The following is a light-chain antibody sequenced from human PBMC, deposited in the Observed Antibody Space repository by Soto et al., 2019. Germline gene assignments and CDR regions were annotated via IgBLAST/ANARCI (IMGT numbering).Light chain of an antibody. V-gene: IGKV1-5*01. Sequence: DIQLTQSPSSLSASVGDRVAITCQASQDVSTFLNWYQQKPGKATKVLIYDASSVESGVPSRFSGSGSGTEFSLTISSLQPDDFATYYCQQDNHYWTFGQGTKVDIK. CDR1: QDVSTF. CDR3: QQDNHYWT. J-gene: IGKJ1*01. CDR2: DAS.